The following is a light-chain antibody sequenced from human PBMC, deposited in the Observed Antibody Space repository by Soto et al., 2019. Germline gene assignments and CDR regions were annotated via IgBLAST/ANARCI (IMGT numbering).Light chain of an antibody. CDR2: EGT. CDR1: SSNVGSYNL. J-gene: IGLJ2*01. CDR3: CSYASSGTYVV. Sequence: QSALTQPASVSGSPGQSITISCTGTSSNVGSYNLVSWYQQHPGKAPKLMIYEGTKRPSGVSNRFSGSRSGNTASLTISGLQXEDEADYYCCSYASSGTYVVFGGGTK. V-gene: IGLV2-23*01.